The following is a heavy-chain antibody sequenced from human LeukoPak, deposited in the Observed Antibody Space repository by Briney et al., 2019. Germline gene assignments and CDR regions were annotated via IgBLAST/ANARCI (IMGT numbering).Heavy chain of an antibody. V-gene: IGHV4-59*01. Sequence: SETLSLTCTVSGGSISSYYWSWIRQPPGKGLEWIGYIYYSGSTNYNPSLKSRVTISVDTSKNQFSLKLSSVTAADTAVYYCASLEEDGSGALDYWGQGTLVTVSS. CDR1: GGSISSYY. CDR2: IYYSGST. D-gene: IGHD3-10*01. CDR3: ASLEEDGSGALDY. J-gene: IGHJ4*02.